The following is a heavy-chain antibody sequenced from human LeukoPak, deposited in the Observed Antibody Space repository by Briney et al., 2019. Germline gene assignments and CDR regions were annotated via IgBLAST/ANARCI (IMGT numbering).Heavy chain of an antibody. D-gene: IGHD6-13*01. CDR1: GYTFSNYD. J-gene: IGHJ5*02. CDR2: ISAYNGNT. CDR3: ARHPIRIAAAGRVAFDP. V-gene: IGHV1-18*01. Sequence: ASVKVSCKTSGYTFSNYDITWVRQAAGRGLEWMGWISAYNGNTNYAQKLQGRVTMTTDTSTSTAYMELRSLRSDDTGVYYCARHPIRIAAAGRVAFDPWGQGTLVTVSS.